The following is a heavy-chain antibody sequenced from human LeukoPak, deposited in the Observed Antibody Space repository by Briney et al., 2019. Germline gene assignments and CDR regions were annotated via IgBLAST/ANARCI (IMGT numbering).Heavy chain of an antibody. D-gene: IGHD6-13*01. CDR1: TFTLNNYW. Sequence: GGSLRLSCTASTFTLNNYWMSWVRQARGKGLEWVANIKQDGSEKYYVDSVKGRFTISRDNAKNSLYLQMNSLRAEDTAVYYCASRAGYTGSWSAFDYWGQGTLVTVSS. CDR2: IKQDGSEK. J-gene: IGHJ4*02. V-gene: IGHV3-7*05. CDR3: ASRAGYTGSWSAFDY.